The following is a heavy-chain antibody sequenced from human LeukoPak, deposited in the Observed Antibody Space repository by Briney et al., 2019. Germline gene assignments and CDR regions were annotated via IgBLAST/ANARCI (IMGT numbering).Heavy chain of an antibody. CDR2: INVEGNYI. D-gene: IGHD3-22*01. V-gene: IGHV3-74*01. CDR1: GFSVSRYW. CDR3: ARDLTGPYDQ. J-gene: IGHJ4*02. Sequence: PGKSLRLSCAASGFSVSRYWMHWVRQAPGKGLVWVARINVEGNYIDYAESVKGRFTISRDSAKSTLYLQMNSVRAEDTAVYSCARDLTGPYDQWGQGTLVTVSS.